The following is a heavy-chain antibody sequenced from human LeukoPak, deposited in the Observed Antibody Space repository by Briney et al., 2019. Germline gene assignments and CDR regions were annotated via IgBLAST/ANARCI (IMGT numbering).Heavy chain of an antibody. CDR1: GFTFSDYY. CDR2: ISSSGSTI. CDR3: ARLPREMAASGWDFDLDY. D-gene: IGHD5-24*01. V-gene: IGHV3-11*01. J-gene: IGHJ4*02. Sequence: GGSLRLSCAAPGFTFSDYYMSWIRQAPGKGLEWVSYISSSGSTIYYADSVKGRFTISRDNAKNSLYLQMNSLRAEGTAVYYCARLPREMAASGWDFDLDYWGPGTLVTASS.